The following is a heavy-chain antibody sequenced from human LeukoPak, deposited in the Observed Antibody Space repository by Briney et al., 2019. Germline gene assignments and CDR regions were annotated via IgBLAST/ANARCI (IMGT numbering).Heavy chain of an antibody. J-gene: IGHJ6*01. Sequence: GGSLRLSCAASGFTFSDYYMSWVRQAPGKGLEWVSFISSGGSNTYYADSVKGRFTISRDNAKNSLYLQMNSLRAEGTAVYYCARDQSESSSWYDYYYHGMDVTGQRTTVSPSS. D-gene: IGHD6-13*01. CDR3: ARDQSESSSWYDYYYHGMDV. CDR2: ISSGGSNT. CDR1: GFTFSDYY. V-gene: IGHV3-11*04.